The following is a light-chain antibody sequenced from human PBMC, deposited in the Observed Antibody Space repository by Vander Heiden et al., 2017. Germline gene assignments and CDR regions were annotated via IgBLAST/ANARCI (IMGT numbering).Light chain of an antibody. J-gene: IGKJ5*01. CDR1: QSVSSY. CDR2: DAS. V-gene: IGKV3-11*01. Sequence: EIVLTQSPATLSLSPGERATLPCRASQSVSSYLAWYQQKPGQAPRLLIYDASNRATGIPARFSGIGSGTDFTLTISSLEPEDFAVYYCQQRSNWPPITFGQGTRLEIK. CDR3: QQRSNWPPIT.